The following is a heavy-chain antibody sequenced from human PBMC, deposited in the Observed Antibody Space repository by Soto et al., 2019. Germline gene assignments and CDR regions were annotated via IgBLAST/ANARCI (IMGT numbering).Heavy chain of an antibody. CDR3: ARGLGYCSNGVCYDAFDV. CDR2: FNPHSGAT. V-gene: IGHV1-2*02. J-gene: IGHJ3*01. CDR1: GYSFTGRY. D-gene: IGHD2-8*01. Sequence: ASVKVSCKASGYSFTGRYIHWVRQAPGQGLEWMGWFNPHSGATNYAASFQGRVTMTRDTSISTAYMELSRLRSDDTAVYYCARGLGYCSNGVCYDAFDVWGQGTMVTVSS.